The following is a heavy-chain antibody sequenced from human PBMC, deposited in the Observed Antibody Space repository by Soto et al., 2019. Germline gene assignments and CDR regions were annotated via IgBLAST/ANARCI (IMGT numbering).Heavy chain of an antibody. Sequence: GGSLRLSCAASGFTFSSYAMSWVRQAPGKGLEWVSAISGSGGSTYYADSVKGRFTISRDNSKNTLYLQMNSLRAEDTAVYYCAKMDSSSWYYYGMDVWGQGTTVTVSS. CDR2: ISGSGGST. D-gene: IGHD6-13*01. J-gene: IGHJ6*02. V-gene: IGHV3-23*01. CDR3: AKMDSSSWYYYGMDV. CDR1: GFTFSSYA.